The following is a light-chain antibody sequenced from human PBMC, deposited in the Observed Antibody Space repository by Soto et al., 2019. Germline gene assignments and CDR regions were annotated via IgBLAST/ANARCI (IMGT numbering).Light chain of an antibody. CDR2: QVT. Sequence: QSALAQPASVSGSPGQPITISCTGTSSDIGGYYYVSWYQHHPGKAPKPLIYQVTNRPSRVSNRFSGSKSGNTASLTISGLQADDEADYYCTSYSSSDIFYVFGTGTKVTVL. V-gene: IGLV2-14*01. J-gene: IGLJ1*01. CDR3: TSYSSSDIFYV. CDR1: SSDIGGYYY.